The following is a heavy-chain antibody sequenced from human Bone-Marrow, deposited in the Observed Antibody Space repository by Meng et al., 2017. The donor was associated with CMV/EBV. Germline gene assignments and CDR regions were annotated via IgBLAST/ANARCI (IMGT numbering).Heavy chain of an antibody. D-gene: IGHD3-3*01. V-gene: IGHV3-15*01. CDR1: FTFSNAW. CDR3: TTGITIFGVVNVADY. J-gene: IGHJ4*02. CDR2: IKSKTDGGTT. Sequence: FTFSNAWMSWGRQAPGKGLEWVGRIKSKTDGGTTDYAAPVKGRFTISRDDSKNTLYLQMNSLKTEDTAVYYCTTGITIFGVVNVADYWGQGTLVTVSS.